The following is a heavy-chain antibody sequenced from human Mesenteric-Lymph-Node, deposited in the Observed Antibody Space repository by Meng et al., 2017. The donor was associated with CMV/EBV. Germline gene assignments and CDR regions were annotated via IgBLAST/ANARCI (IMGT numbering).Heavy chain of an antibody. V-gene: IGHV3-21*01. CDR2: ISSSSSYI. J-gene: IGHJ4*02. CDR1: GFTFSPYS. D-gene: IGHD4-23*01. CDR3: ARFGREYGGNDW. Sequence: GGSLRLSCAASGFTFSPYSMNWVRQAPGKGLEWVSSISSSSSYIYYTDSVKGRFTISRDNAKNSLYLQMNSLRAEETAVYYCARFGREYGGNDWWGQGTLVTVSS.